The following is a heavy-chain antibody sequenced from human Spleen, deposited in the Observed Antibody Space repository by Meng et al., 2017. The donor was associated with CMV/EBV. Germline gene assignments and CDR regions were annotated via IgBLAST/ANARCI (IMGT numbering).Heavy chain of an antibody. CDR1: GFTFDDYG. CDR2: INWNGGST. CDR3: AKAQWLPMSQNYYRYFGMDV. D-gene: IGHD5-12*01. V-gene: IGHV3-20*04. Sequence: GGSLRLSCAASGFTFDDYGMSWVRQAPGKGLEWVSGINWNGGSTGYADSVKGRFTISRDNAKNSLYLQMNSLRAGDTAVYYCAKAQWLPMSQNYYRYFGMDVWGQGTTVTVSS. J-gene: IGHJ6*02.